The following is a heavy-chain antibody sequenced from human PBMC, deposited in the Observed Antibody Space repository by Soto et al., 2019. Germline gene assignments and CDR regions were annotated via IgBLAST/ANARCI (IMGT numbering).Heavy chain of an antibody. CDR1: GDSISSGNKY. Sequence: SETLSLTCTVSGDSISSGNKYWSWILQPPGKGLEWIVYVFSSGTTYYNPSLKGRVSISLDASENQFSLKFASVTDADSAVYYCARVPSPFDYYYAMDVWGQGTTVTVSS. V-gene: IGHV4-30-4*01. D-gene: IGHD3-16*01. J-gene: IGHJ6*02. CDR2: VFSSGTT. CDR3: ARVPSPFDYYYAMDV.